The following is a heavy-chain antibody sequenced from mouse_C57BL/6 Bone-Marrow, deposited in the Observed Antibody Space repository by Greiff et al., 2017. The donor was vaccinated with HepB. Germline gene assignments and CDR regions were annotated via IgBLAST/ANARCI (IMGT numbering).Heavy chain of an antibody. CDR2: IYPGDGDT. Sequence: QVQLQQSGPELVKPGASVKISCKASGYAFSSSWMNWVKQRPGKGLEWIGRIYPGDGDTNYNGKFKGKATLTADKSSSPAYMQLSSLTSEDSAVYFCARYYGSILVFPYFDYWGQGTTLTVSS. CDR3: ARYYGSILVFPYFDY. CDR1: GYAFSSSW. D-gene: IGHD1-1*01. J-gene: IGHJ2*01. V-gene: IGHV1-82*01.